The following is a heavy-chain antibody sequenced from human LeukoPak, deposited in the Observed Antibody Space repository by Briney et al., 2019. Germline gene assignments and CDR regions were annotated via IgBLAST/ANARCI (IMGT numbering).Heavy chain of an antibody. CDR3: ARSPGDSGSYYGRSSFDY. Sequence: ASVKVSCKASGYTFTCYYMHWVRQAPGQGLEWMGWINPNSGGTNYAQKFQGRVTMTRDTSISTAYMELSRLRSDDTAVYYCARSPGDSGSYYGRSSFDYWGQGTLVTVSS. CDR1: GYTFTCYY. D-gene: IGHD1-26*01. J-gene: IGHJ4*02. CDR2: INPNSGGT. V-gene: IGHV1-2*02.